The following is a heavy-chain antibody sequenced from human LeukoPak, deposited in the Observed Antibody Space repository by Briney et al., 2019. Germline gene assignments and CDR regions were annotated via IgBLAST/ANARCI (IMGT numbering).Heavy chain of an antibody. D-gene: IGHD3-22*01. CDR2: ISSSSSYI. CDR1: GFTFSSYS. J-gene: IGHJ4*02. Sequence: KPGGSLRLSCAASGFTFSSYSMNWVRQAPGKGLEWVSSISSSSSYIYYADSVKGRFTISRDNAKNSLYLQMNSLRAEDTAVYYCARDLYYFDSSGALSYWGQGALVTVSS. V-gene: IGHV3-21*01. CDR3: ARDLYYFDSSGALSY.